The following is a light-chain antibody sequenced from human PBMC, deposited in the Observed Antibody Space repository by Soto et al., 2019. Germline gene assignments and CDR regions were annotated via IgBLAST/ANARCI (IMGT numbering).Light chain of an antibody. V-gene: IGKV3-20*01. Sequence: EVVLTQSPGTLSLSQGDGASLSCRASESVSGSYLAWYQQRPGQAPRLLIYSASSRAIGIPDRFSGSGSVTDFTLTISRLEPEDFAVYYCQQCGASPCTFGPGTKLEIK. CDR1: ESVSGSY. CDR3: QQCGASPCT. CDR2: SAS. J-gene: IGKJ2*02.